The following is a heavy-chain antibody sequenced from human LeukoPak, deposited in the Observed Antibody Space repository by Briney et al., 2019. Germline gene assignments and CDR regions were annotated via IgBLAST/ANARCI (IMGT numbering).Heavy chain of an antibody. V-gene: IGHV3-23*01. J-gene: IGHJ4*02. CDR1: GFTFSSYA. CDR2: ISGSGGGT. D-gene: IGHD2-21*02. CDR3: AKGHIVVVTATIFDY. Sequence: GGSLRLSCAASGFTFSSYAMSWVRQAPGKGLEWVSTISGSGGGTYYADSVKGRFTISRDNSKNTLYLQMNSLRAEDTAVYYCAKGHIVVVTATIFDYWGQGTLVTVSS.